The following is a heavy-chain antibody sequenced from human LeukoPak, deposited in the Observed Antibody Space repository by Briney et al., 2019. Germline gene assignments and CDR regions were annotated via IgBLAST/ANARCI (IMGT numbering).Heavy chain of an antibody. Sequence: SETLSLTCTVSGGSISSGGYYWSWIRQHPGKGLEWIGYIYYSGSTYYNPSLKSRVTISVDTSKNQFSLKLSSVTAADTAVYYCARDMDSSGYMSAFDIWGQGTMVTVSS. J-gene: IGHJ3*02. D-gene: IGHD3-22*01. CDR1: GGSISSGGYY. CDR2: IYYSGST. V-gene: IGHV4-31*03. CDR3: ARDMDSSGYMSAFDI.